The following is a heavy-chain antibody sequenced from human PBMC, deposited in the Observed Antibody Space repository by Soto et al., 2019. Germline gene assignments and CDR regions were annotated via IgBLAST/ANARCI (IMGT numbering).Heavy chain of an antibody. J-gene: IGHJ3*02. CDR1: GFTVSGNY. V-gene: IGHV3-53*01. CDR2: IYRGGST. CDR3: ARGCQSAFDI. Sequence: GGSLRLSCAASGFTVSGNYMSWVRQAPGKGLEWVSVIYRGGSTYYANSVTGRFTISRDTSLHLQMNSLKTEDTAIYYCARGCQSAFDIWGKGTMVTVSS.